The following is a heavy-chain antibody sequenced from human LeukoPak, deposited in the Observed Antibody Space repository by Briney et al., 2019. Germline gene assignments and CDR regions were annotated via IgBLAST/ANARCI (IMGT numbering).Heavy chain of an antibody. D-gene: IGHD1-7*01. CDR2: ISTSGNTR. J-gene: IGHJ4*02. V-gene: IGHV3-48*03. Sequence: GGSLRLSCAASGFTFSSYEMNWVRQAPGRGLEWVSYISTSGNTRYYADSVKGRFTISRDNAKNSLYLQMNSLRVEDTAVYYCARELSGTTSYYFDYWGQGTLVTVSS. CDR3: ARELSGTTSYYFDY. CDR1: GFTFSSYE.